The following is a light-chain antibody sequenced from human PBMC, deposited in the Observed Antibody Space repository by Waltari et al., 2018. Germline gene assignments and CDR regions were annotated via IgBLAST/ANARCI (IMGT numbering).Light chain of an antibody. V-gene: IGKV3-15*01. Sequence: EVVLTPSPATLSLSTGDRATLSCRASQSVSVNLAWYPQSPGQAPRLLIYSASTRATGIPARFSGSGSGTEFTLTISSLESEDFAVYYCQQSHNWPPLTFGGGTKVEIK. CDR2: SAS. CDR3: QQSHNWPPLT. CDR1: QSVSVN. J-gene: IGKJ4*01.